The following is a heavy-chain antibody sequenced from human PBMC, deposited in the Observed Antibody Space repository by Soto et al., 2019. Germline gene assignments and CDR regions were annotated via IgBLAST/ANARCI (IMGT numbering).Heavy chain of an antibody. V-gene: IGHV3-30*18. CDR3: VKDGSSGWPYYYGLDV. D-gene: IGHD6-19*01. CDR1: GFTFSSYG. J-gene: IGHJ6*02. CDR2: ISYDGSNK. Sequence: QVQLVESGGGVVQPGRSLRLSCAASGFTFSSYGMHWVRQAPGKGLEWVAVISYDGSNKYYADSVKGRFTIARDNSKNTLYLPMSSLRAEDTAVHYCVKDGSSGWPYYYGLDVWGQGTSVTVSS.